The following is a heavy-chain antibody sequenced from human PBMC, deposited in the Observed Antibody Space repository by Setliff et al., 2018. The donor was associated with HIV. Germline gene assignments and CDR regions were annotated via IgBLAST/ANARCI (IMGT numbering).Heavy chain of an antibody. D-gene: IGHD6-19*01. J-gene: IGHJ4*02. CDR2: IYTTGST. CDR3: ARGGVNYSSGWNGYYCDY. CDR1: GGSTSSGSYY. Sequence: SETLSLTCTVSGGSTSSGSYYWTWIRQPAGKGLEWIGHIYTTGSTNYNPSLKSRVTIAIGASKKQFSLRLNSVTAADTAVYFCARGGVNYSSGWNGYYCDYWGQGTLVTVSS. V-gene: IGHV4-61*09.